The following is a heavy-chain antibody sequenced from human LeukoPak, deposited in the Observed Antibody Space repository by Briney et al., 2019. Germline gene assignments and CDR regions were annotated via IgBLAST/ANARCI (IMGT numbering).Heavy chain of an antibody. D-gene: IGHD2-15*01. V-gene: IGHV3-21*04. J-gene: IGHJ6*03. CDR1: GFSFSRYS. CDR2: ISSSSSFI. CDR3: AKNGDRGAYCSGGSCYPYYYYYMDV. Sequence: GGSLRLSCVASGFSFSRYSMNWVRQAPGKGLEWVSSISSSSSFIQYADSMKGRFTISRDNSKNTLYLQMNSLSAEDTAVYYCAKNGDRGAYCSGGSCYPYYYYYMDVWGKGTTVTISS.